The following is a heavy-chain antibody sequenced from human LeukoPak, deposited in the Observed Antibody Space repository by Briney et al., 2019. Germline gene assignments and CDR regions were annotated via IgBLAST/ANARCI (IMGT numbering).Heavy chain of an antibody. CDR2: INPNDGTT. J-gene: IGHJ4*02. D-gene: IGHD4-11*01. Sequence: ASVKVSCKASVYRFTDYYVHWVRQASGQGLEWMAWINPNDGTTNYLQRFQGRVTMTTDTSISTAYMELSNLRSDDTAVYYCARTSDYYNYYFDYWGQGTPVTVSS. V-gene: IGHV1-2*02. CDR1: VYRFTDYY. CDR3: ARTSDYYNYYFDY.